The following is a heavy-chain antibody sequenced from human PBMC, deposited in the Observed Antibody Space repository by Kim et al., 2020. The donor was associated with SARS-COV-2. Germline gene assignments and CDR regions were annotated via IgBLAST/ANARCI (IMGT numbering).Heavy chain of an antibody. CDR3: AARNKKRQWLVLETNWFDP. CDR1: GFTFSSYA. Sequence: GGSLRLSCAASGFTFSSYAMSWVRQAPGKGLEWVSAISGSGGSTYYADSVKGRFTISRDNSKNTLYLQMNSLRAEDTAVYYCAARNKKRQWLVLETNWFDPWGQGTLVTVSS. CDR2: ISGSGGST. V-gene: IGHV3-23*01. D-gene: IGHD6-19*01. J-gene: IGHJ5*02.